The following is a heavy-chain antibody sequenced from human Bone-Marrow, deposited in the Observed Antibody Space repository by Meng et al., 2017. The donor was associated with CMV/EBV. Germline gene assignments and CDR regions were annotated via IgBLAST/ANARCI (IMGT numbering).Heavy chain of an antibody. V-gene: IGHV3-33*07. CDR3: ARADDYGGYFDY. J-gene: IGHJ4*02. CDR1: GFTFNKFG. Sequence: SCAPSGFTFNKFGMTWVRQAPGKGLDWVAVIWYDGSDYYYGDSVKGRFTISRDNSKNTLFLQMNSLRAEDTAMYYCARADDYGGYFDYWGQGTLVTVSS. D-gene: IGHD4-23*01. CDR2: IWYDGSDY.